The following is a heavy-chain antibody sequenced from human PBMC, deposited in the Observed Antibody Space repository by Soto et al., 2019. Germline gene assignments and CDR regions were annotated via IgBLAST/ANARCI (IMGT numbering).Heavy chain of an antibody. J-gene: IGHJ4*02. V-gene: IGHV3-13*05. D-gene: IGHD3-22*01. Sequence: GGSLRLSCAASGFTFSSYDMHWVRQATGKXLEWVSAIGTAGDPYYPGSVKGRFTISRENAKNSLYLQMNSLRAGDTAVYYCARARYYDSSGYYRYYFDYWGQGTLVTVSS. CDR2: IGTAGDP. CDR3: ARARYYDSSGYYRYYFDY. CDR1: GFTFSSYD.